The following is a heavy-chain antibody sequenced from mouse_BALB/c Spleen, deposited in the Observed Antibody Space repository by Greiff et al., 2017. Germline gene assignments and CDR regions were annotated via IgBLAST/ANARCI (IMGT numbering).Heavy chain of an antibody. Sequence: EVMLVESGGGLVKPGGSLKLSCAASGFTFSSYAMSWVRQSPEKRLEWVAEISSGGSYTYYPDTVTGRFTISRDNAKNTLYLEMSSLRSEDTAMYYCARGGGYGSSLWGQGTTLTVSA. V-gene: IGHV5-9-4*01. CDR2: ISSGGSYT. J-gene: IGHJ2*01. CDR3: ARGGGYGSSL. D-gene: IGHD1-1*01. CDR1: GFTFSSYA.